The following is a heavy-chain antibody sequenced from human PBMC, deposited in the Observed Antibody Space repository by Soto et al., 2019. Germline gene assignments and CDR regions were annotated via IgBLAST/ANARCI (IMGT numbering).Heavy chain of an antibody. V-gene: IGHV1-69*12. CDR2: IIPMFGTA. CDR1: GGTFSRYA. CDR3: ARGSMIVGDDAFDI. Sequence: QVQLVQSGAEVKKPGSSVRVSCKASGGTFSRYAMNWVRQAPGQGLEWMGGIIPMFGTANYAQKFQGRVTITADESTSTAYMELSSLRSEDTAVYYCARGSMIVGDDAFDIWGQGTMVNVSS. J-gene: IGHJ3*02. D-gene: IGHD3-22*01.